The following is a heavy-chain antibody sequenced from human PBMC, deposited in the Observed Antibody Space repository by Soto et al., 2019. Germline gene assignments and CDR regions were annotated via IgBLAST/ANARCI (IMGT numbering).Heavy chain of an antibody. D-gene: IGHD2-21*02. CDR3: AKDRRLSYILVATDPPGH. J-gene: IGHJ4*02. CDR1: GFIFSSYA. CDR2: ISGSGRST. V-gene: IGHV3-23*01. Sequence: GGSLRLSCSASGFIFSSYAMSWVRQAPGKGLEWLSAISGSGRSTYYADSVKGRFTISRVNSENTLYLQMNSLRAEDAAVYYCAKDRRLSYILVATDPPGHWGQGTPVTVSS.